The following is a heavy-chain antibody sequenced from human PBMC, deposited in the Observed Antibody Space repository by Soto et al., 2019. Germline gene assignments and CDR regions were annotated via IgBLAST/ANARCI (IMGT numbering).Heavy chain of an antibody. CDR2: ISSSSSTI. V-gene: IGHV3-48*04. CDR1: GFTFSSYS. CDR3: AREAIVATIFAAFDI. D-gene: IGHD5-12*01. Sequence: PGGSLRLSCAASGFTFSSYSMNWVRQAPGKGLEWVSYISSSSSTIYYADPVKGRFTISRDNAKNSLYLQMNSLRAEDTAVYYWAREAIVATIFAAFDIWGQGXMVTVSS. J-gene: IGHJ3*02.